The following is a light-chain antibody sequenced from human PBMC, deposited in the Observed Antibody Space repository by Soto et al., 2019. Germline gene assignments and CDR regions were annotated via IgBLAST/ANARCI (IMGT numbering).Light chain of an antibody. CDR1: QSVSSN. CDR2: GAS. V-gene: IGKV3-15*01. Sequence: EIVMTQSPATLSVSPGERATLSCRASQSVSSNLAWYQQKPGQAPRLLIYGASTRATGIPARFSGSGSGTEFTLTISSLQSEDFAVYYGQQYNNWPRTVGQGTKVELK. J-gene: IGKJ1*01. CDR3: QQYNNWPRT.